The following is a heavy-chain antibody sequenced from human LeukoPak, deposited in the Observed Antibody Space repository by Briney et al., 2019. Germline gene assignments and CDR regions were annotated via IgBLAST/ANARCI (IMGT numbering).Heavy chain of an antibody. D-gene: IGHD6-13*01. V-gene: IGHV1-8*01. CDR1: GYTFTSYD. CDR2: RNPNSGNT. J-gene: IGHJ6*03. CDR3: ARGPEAAADPESYYYYYMDV. Sequence: ASVKVSCKASGYTFTSYDINWVRQATGQGLEWMGWRNPNSGNTGYAQKFQGRVTMTRNTSISTAYMELSSLRSEDTAVYYCARGPEAAADPESYYYYYMDVWGKGTTVTVSS.